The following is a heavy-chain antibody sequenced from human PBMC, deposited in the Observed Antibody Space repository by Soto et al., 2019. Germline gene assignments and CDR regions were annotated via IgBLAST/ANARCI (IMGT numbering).Heavy chain of an antibody. V-gene: IGHV4-39*01. J-gene: IGHJ4*02. D-gene: IGHD3-22*01. CDR2: INHSGST. CDR3: ARLGGYVSVGYYYLWDS. CDR1: DGSMNSDSSY. Sequence: SETLSLTCRFPDGSMNSDSSYWGWIRQPPGKGLEWIGVINHSGSTYHNLSLKGRVTMSVDASRNQFSLKLPSITAADTAVYYCARLGGYVSVGYYYLWDSWGQGTLVTVSS.